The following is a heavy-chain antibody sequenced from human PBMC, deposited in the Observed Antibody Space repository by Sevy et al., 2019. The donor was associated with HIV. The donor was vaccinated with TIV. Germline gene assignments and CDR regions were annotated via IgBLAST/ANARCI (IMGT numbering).Heavy chain of an antibody. V-gene: IGHV4-59*01. CDR3: ARSRADTRDSDDGFAN. D-gene: IGHD2-21*01. J-gene: IGHJ3*02. CDR2: FFHSGTT. Sequence: SETLSLTCLVSDASITTNYWSWIRQAPGKGLEWIGYFFHSGTTNYNRSLKSRVTISGDTSENEFSLRLTSVTAADTAVYYCARSRADTRDSDDGFANWGQGTMVTVSS. CDR1: DASITTNY.